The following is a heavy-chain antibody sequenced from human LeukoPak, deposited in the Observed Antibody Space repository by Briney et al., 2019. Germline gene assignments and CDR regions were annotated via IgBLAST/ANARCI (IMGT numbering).Heavy chain of an antibody. Sequence: GGSLRLSCAASGFTFSSYGMHWVRQAPGKGLEWVAVISYDGSNKYYADSVKGRFTISRNNSKNTLYLQMNSLRVEDTAVYYCARDVAGSLDYWGQGTLVTVSS. D-gene: IGHD1-26*01. J-gene: IGHJ4*02. V-gene: IGHV3-30*03. CDR1: GFTFSSYG. CDR3: ARDVAGSLDY. CDR2: ISYDGSNK.